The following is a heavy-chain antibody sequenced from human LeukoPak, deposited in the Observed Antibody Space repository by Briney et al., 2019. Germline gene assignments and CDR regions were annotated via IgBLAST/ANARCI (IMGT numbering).Heavy chain of an antibody. CDR2: ISSSSSYI. V-gene: IGHV3-21*04. Sequence: GGSLRLSCAASGFTFSSYSMNWVRQAPGKGLEWVSSISSSSSYIYYADSVKGRFTISRDNAKNSLYLQMNSLRAEDTAVYYCAKAVVGEDFDYWGQGTLVTVSS. CDR1: GFTFSSYS. CDR3: AKAVVGEDFDY. D-gene: IGHD1-26*01. J-gene: IGHJ4*02.